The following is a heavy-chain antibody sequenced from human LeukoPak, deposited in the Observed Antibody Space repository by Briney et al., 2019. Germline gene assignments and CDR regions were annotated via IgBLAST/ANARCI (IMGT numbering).Heavy chain of an antibody. D-gene: IGHD3-16*01. CDR2: ISYDGSNK. V-gene: IGHV3-30-3*01. CDR1: GFTFSSYA. J-gene: IGHJ4*02. Sequence: PGGSLRLSCAASGFTFSSYAMHWVRQAPGKGLEWVAVISYDGSNKYYADSVKGRFTISRDNSKNTLYLQMNSLRAEDTAVYYCARSYDYVWGSSFLYGGQGTLVTSPQ. CDR3: ARSYDYVWGSSFLY.